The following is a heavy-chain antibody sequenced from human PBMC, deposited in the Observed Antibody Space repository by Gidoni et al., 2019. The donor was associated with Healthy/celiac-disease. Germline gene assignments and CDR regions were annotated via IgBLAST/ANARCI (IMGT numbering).Heavy chain of an antibody. CDR2: IKQDGSEK. D-gene: IGHD3-22*01. J-gene: IGHJ4*02. V-gene: IGHV3-7*03. Sequence: EVQLVESGGGLVQPGGSLSLSCAAPGFTFSNYWMRWVRQAPGKGLEWVANIKQDGSEKYYVDSVKGRFTISRDNAKNSLYLQMNSLRAEDTAVYYCARDYYDSSGYYDYWGQGTLVTVSS. CDR3: ARDYYDSSGYYDY. CDR1: GFTFSNYW.